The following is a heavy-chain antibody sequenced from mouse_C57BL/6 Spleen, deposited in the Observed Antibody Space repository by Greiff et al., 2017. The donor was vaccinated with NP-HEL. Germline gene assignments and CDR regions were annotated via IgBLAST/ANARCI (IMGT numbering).Heavy chain of an antibody. CDR2: ISSGSSTI. V-gene: IGHV5-17*01. CDR3: ARRRWDYFDY. D-gene: IGHD2-3*01. Sequence: EVKLMESGGGLVKPGGSLKLSCAASGFTFSDYGMHWVRQAPEKGLEWVAYISSGSSTIYYADTVKGRFTISRDNAKNTLFLQMTSLRSEDTAMYYCARRRWDYFDYWGQGTTLTVSS. CDR1: GFTFSDYG. J-gene: IGHJ2*01.